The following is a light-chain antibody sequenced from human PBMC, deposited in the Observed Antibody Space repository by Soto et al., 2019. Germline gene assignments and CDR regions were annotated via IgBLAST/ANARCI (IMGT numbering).Light chain of an antibody. V-gene: IGKV3-15*01. CDR1: QSVYSS. Sequence: EIVMTQSPATLSVSPGERATLSCRASQSVYSSLAWYQQKHGQAPRLLIYGASTRATGIPARFSGSGSGTELTIPLRRLQFEDFAVYYCRQYNNWTPWTLGQGTKVDIK. CDR3: RQYNNWTPWT. J-gene: IGKJ1*01. CDR2: GAS.